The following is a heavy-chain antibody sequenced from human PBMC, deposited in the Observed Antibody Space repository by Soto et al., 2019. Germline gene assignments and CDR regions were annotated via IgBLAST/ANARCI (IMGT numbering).Heavy chain of an antibody. CDR3: ARSPATGYYDFWSGYYKTHSYYGMDV. Sequence: GASVKVSCKASGYTFTSYDINWVRQATGQGLEWMGWMNPNSGNTGYAQKFQGRVTMTRNTSISTAYMELSSLRSEDTAVYYCARSPATGYYDFWSGYYKTHSYYGMDVWGQGTTVTVSS. J-gene: IGHJ6*02. CDR1: GYTFTSYD. V-gene: IGHV1-8*01. D-gene: IGHD3-3*01. CDR2: MNPNSGNT.